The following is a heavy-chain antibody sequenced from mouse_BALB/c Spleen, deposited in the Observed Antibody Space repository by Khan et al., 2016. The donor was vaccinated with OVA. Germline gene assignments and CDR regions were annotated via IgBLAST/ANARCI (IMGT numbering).Heavy chain of an antibody. CDR2: INPSNGGS. CDR3: TRSGYGSFAY. D-gene: IGHD2-2*01. Sequence: QVQLQQSGAELVKPGASVKLSCKASGYTFTSYYMYWVKQRPGQGLEWIGEINPSNGGSNFNEKFKSKATLTVDKSSSTAYMQLSSLTSEDSAFYYCTRSGYGSFAYWGQGTLVTVSA. V-gene: IGHV1-53*01. J-gene: IGHJ3*01. CDR1: GYTFTSYY.